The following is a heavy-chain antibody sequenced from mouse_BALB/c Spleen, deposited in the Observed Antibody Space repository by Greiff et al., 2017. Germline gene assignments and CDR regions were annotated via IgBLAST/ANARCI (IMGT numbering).Heavy chain of an antibody. CDR1: GYTFTSYW. CDR2: IYPSDSYT. J-gene: IGHJ2*01. V-gene: IGHV1-69*02. Sequence: QVQLQQSGAELVRPGASVKLSCKASGYTFTSYWINWVKQRPGQGLEWIGNIYPSDSYTNYNQKFKDKATLTVDKSSSTAYMQLSSPTSEDSAVYYCTRDYYGYHYFDDWGQGTTLTVSS. D-gene: IGHD1-2*01. CDR3: TRDYYGYHYFDD.